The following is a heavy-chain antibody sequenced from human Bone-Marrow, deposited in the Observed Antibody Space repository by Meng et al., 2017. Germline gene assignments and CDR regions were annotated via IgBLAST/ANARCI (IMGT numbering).Heavy chain of an antibody. V-gene: IGHV4-31*01. CDR1: GGSISSGGYY. Sequence: SETLSLTCTVSGGSISSGGYYWSWIRQHPGKGLEWIGYIYYSGSTYYNPSLKSLVTISVDTSKNQFSLKLSSVTAADTAVYYCATLVGKLGRGAFDIWGQGTMVTVSS. CDR2: IYYSGST. J-gene: IGHJ3*02. D-gene: IGHD1-26*01. CDR3: ATLVGKLGRGAFDI.